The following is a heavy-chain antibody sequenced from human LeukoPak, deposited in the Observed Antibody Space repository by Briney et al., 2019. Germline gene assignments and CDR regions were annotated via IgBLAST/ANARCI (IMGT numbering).Heavy chain of an antibody. CDR3: ASTTNWAAATGYYFDY. J-gene: IGHJ4*02. CDR1: GFIFSTYW. CDR2: INSDGSTT. Sequence: GGSLRLSCAASGFIFSTYWMHWVRQAPGKGLVWVSRINSDGSTTTYADSVKGRFTISRDNAKNTLYLQMNSLRAEDTALYYCASTTNWAAATGYYFDYWGQGTLVTVSS. V-gene: IGHV3-74*01. D-gene: IGHD6-13*01.